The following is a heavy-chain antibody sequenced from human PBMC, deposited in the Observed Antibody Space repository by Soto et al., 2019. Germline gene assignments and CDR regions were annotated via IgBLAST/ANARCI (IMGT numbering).Heavy chain of an antibody. CDR3: AKDPRFCSSTSCYTWYYYYGMDV. D-gene: IGHD2-2*02. Sequence: RRLSCETSGFTLTSYAMTWVRQAPGKGLEWVSAISGSGGSTYYADSVKGRFTISRDISKNTLYLQMNSLRAEDTAVYYCAKDPRFCSSTSCYTWYYYYGMDVWGQWTTVTVSS. CDR2: ISGSGGST. CDR1: GFTLTSYA. J-gene: IGHJ6*02. V-gene: IGHV3-23*01.